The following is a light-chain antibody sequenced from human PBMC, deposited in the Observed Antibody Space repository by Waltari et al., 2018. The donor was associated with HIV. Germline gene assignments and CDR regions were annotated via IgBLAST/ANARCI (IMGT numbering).Light chain of an antibody. CDR2: SYD. Sequence: QSVLTQPASASGNPGQRVTISCSGSRSNIGTNTVSWYQQLPATAPKLLIFSYDHRPAGVPDLFSGSNSGTSASLAISGLQFEDEAVYFCAVWDDSLDGQPVFGGGTLLTV. CDR3: AVWDDSLDGQPV. J-gene: IGLJ7*01. CDR1: RSNIGTNT. V-gene: IGLV1-44*01.